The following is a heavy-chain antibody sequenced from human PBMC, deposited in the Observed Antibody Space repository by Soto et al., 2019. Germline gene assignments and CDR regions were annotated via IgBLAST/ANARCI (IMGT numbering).Heavy chain of an antibody. CDR3: TRIAAYYYYGMDV. D-gene: IGHD6-25*01. J-gene: IGHJ6*02. CDR1: GFTFSNAW. CDR2: IKSKSNGGTT. Sequence: EVQLVESGGGLVKPGGSLRLSCAASGFTFSNAWMSWVRQAPGKGLEWVGRIKSKSNGGTTDYAAPVKGRFTISRDDSKNTLYLQMNSLKREDTAVYYCTRIAAYYYYGMDVWGQGTTVTVSS. V-gene: IGHV3-15*01.